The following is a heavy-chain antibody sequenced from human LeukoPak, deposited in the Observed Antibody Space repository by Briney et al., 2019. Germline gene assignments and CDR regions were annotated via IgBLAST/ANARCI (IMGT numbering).Heavy chain of an antibody. J-gene: IGHJ4*02. D-gene: IGHD5-12*01. CDR1: GFTFSSYW. CDR3: ALRVATQYFDY. Sequence: GSLRLSCAGSGFTFSSYWMHWVRQAPGKGLVWVSRISSDGSSTNYADSVKGRFTISRDNAKNTLYLQMNSLRAEDTAVYYCALRVATQYFDYWGQGTLVTVSS. V-gene: IGHV3-74*01. CDR2: ISSDGSST.